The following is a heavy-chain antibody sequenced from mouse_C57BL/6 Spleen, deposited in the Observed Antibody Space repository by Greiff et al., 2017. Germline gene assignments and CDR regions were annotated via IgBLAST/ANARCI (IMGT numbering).Heavy chain of an antibody. CDR2: ISSGSSTI. CDR1: GFTFSDYG. J-gene: IGHJ2*01. CDR3: ARNLPFDY. Sequence: EVKLVESGGGLVKPGGSLKLSCAASGFTFSDYGMHWVRQAPEQGLEWVAYISSGSSTIYYADTVKGRFTISRDNAKNTLFLQMTSLRSEDTAMYYCARNLPFDYWGKGTTLTVSS. V-gene: IGHV5-17*01.